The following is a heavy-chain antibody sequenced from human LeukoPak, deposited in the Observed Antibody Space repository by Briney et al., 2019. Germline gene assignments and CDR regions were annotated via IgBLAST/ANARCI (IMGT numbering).Heavy chain of an antibody. CDR3: AVVDSSGWYCHDY. CDR1: GFPLKSNY. D-gene: IGHD6-19*01. CDR2: IDSGDNT. Sequence: GSLDPSCAASGFPLKSNYMSRVRQAPGKGLGGVSVIDSGDNTYYADSVKGRFTISRDISKNTLYLQMNSLRAEDTAVYYCAVVDSSGWYCHDYWGQGTLVTVSS. V-gene: IGHV3-66*01. J-gene: IGHJ4*02.